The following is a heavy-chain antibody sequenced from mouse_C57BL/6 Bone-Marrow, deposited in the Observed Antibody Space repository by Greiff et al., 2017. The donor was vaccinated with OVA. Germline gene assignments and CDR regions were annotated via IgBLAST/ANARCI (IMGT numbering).Heavy chain of an antibody. D-gene: IGHD1-2*01. V-gene: IGHV1-26*01. J-gene: IGHJ3*01. CDR1: GYTFTDYY. Sequence: EVQLQQSGPELVKPGASVKISCKASGYTFTDYYMNWVKQSHGKSLEWIGDINPNNGGTSYNQKFKGKATLTVDKSSSTAYMELRSLTSEDSAVYYCARLLLRPWFAYWGQGTLVTVSA. CDR2: INPNNGGT. CDR3: ARLLLRPWFAY.